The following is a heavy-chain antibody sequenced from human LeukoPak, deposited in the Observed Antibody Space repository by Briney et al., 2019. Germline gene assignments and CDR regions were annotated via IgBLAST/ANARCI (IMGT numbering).Heavy chain of an antibody. CDR2: IGGSGTST. CDR3: AKGSAVQLWLLFDS. D-gene: IGHD5-18*01. J-gene: IGHJ4*02. Sequence: GGSLRLSCSASGFTFTTYAMSWVRQAPGKGLEWVSGIGGSGTSTYYADSVKGRFTISRDNSKNTLYLQMNSLRAEDTAVYYCAKGSAVQLWLLFDSWGQGTLVTVSS. CDR1: GFTFTTYA. V-gene: IGHV3-23*01.